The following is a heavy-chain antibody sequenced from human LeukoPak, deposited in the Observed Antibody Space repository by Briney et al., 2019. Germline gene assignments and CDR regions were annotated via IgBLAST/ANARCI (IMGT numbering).Heavy chain of an antibody. D-gene: IGHD5-18*01. Sequence: PSETLSLTCAVYGGSFSGYYWSWIRQPPGKGLEWIGSIYYSGSTYYNPSLKSRVTISVDTSKNQFSLKLSSVTAADTAVYYCARAGYSYGFGYFDYWGQGTLVTVSS. CDR3: ARAGYSYGFGYFDY. CDR2: IYYSGST. CDR1: GGSFSGYY. J-gene: IGHJ4*02. V-gene: IGHV4-34*01.